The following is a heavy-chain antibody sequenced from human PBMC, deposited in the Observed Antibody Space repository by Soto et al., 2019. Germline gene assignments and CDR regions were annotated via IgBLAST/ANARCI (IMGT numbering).Heavy chain of an antibody. CDR1: GYFFNDYY. D-gene: IGHD3-3*01. CDR3: AIGGGKIYYSGMDV. CDR2: ISGTGDTT. Sequence: PEGSLRLSCEACGYFFNDYYMSWIRQAPGKGLDTLCYISGTGDTTSYADSVKGRFTISRDNAKNSLFLHMNSLSAGDTAVYYCAIGGGKIYYSGMDVWGQGTTVTVSS. V-gene: IGHV3-11*01. J-gene: IGHJ6*02.